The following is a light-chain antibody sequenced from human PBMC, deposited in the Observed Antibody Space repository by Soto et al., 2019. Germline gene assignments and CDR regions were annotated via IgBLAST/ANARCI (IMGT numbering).Light chain of an antibody. J-gene: IGKJ4*01. CDR1: QSVSSN. CDR3: QQYNNWPLT. Sequence: IVMTQSPSTVSVSPWERATLSCMASQSVSSNLAWYQQKPGQAPRLLIYGASTRATGIPARFSGSGSGTEFTLTISSLQSEDFAVYYCQQYNNWPLTFGGGTKVDI. V-gene: IGKV3-15*01. CDR2: GAS.